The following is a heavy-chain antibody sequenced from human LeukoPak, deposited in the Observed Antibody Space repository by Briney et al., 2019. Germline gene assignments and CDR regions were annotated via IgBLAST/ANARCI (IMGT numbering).Heavy chain of an antibody. J-gene: IGHJ4*02. Sequence: ASVKVSCKASGGTFSSYAISWVRQAPGQGLEWMGRIIPILGIANYAQKFQGRVTITADKSTSTAYMELSRLRSDDTAVYYCARDPGWYCSSTSCYRVAGTAYYFDYWGQGTLVTVSS. D-gene: IGHD2-2*02. CDR2: IIPILGIA. CDR1: GGTFSSYA. CDR3: ARDPGWYCSSTSCYRVAGTAYYFDY. V-gene: IGHV1-69*04.